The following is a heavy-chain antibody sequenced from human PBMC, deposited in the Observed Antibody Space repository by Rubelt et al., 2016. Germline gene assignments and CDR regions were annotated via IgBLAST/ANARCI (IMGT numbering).Heavy chain of an antibody. CDR2: INAGNGNT. V-gene: IGHV1-3*01. D-gene: IGHD6-19*01. Sequence: QVQLVQSGAEVKKPGASVKVSCKASEYSFTKNPIHWVRQAPGQRLEWMGWINAGNGNTQYSQKFQDRVTITRDTSARTAYMELSSLRSEDTAVYYCAREDTTDRGWYDALDIWGQGTMVTVSS. CDR1: EYSFTKNP. J-gene: IGHJ3*02. CDR3: AREDTTDRGWYDALDI.